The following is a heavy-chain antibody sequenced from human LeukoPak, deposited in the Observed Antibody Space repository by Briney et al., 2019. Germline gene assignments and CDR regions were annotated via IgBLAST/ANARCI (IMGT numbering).Heavy chain of an antibody. J-gene: IGHJ4*02. CDR1: GGSFSGSY. CDR3: ARHLKDGDYDFDY. Sequence: PSETLSLTCAVYGGSFSGSYWSWIRQPPGKGREWIGEINHSGGTNYYPSLKSRVTISVDRSKNQFSLKLSSVTAADTAVYYCARHLKDGDYDFDYWGQGTLVTVSS. CDR2: INHSGGT. V-gene: IGHV4-34*01. D-gene: IGHD4-17*01.